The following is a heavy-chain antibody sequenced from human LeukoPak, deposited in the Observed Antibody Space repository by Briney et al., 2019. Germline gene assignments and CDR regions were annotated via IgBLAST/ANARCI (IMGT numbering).Heavy chain of an antibody. Sequence: ASVKVSCKASGYTFTSYHINWVRQATGQGLEWMGWMNPKSGNTGFAQRFQGRVTMTRDTSISTAYMELSSLRPEDTAVYYCARVTGSIDYWGQGTLVTVSS. D-gene: IGHD2-8*02. CDR2: MNPKSGNT. CDR1: GYTFTSYH. J-gene: IGHJ4*02. CDR3: ARVTGSIDY. V-gene: IGHV1-8*01.